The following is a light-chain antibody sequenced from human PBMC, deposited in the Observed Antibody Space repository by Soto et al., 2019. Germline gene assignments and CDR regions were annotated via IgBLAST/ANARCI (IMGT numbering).Light chain of an antibody. CDR1: QSVNSN. J-gene: IGKJ1*01. CDR3: QQYNNWPRT. V-gene: IGKV3-15*01. CDR2: GAS. Sequence: MTQSPATPSVSPGERATLSCRASQSVNSNLAWYQQKPGQAPRLLIYGASNGATGIPARFSGSGSGTEFTLTISSLQSEDFAIYHCQQYNNWPRTFGQGTKVDIK.